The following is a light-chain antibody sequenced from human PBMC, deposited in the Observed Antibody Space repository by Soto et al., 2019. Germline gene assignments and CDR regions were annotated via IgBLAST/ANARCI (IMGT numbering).Light chain of an antibody. J-gene: IGLJ1*01. CDR3: CSSEPESTYV. CDR2: KGT. V-gene: IGLV2-23*01. CDR1: SDDVGAYNS. Sequence: QSVLAQPASVSGSPGQAITSSCTGTSDDVGAYNSVCWYQQLPHKAPQVILYKGTQRPSGVSSRFSCSTAGNAASLSISGLQVDEEADYFCCSSEPESTYVFGIGTQVPVL.